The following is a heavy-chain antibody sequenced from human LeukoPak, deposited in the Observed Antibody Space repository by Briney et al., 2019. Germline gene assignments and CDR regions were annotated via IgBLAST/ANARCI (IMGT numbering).Heavy chain of an antibody. CDR2: IWYDGSNK. CDR3: AKDALGGIPYF. CDR1: GFTLSSYG. J-gene: IGHJ4*02. V-gene: IGHV3-33*06. Sequence: PGRSLRLPCAASGFTLSSYGMHWVRQAPGKGLEWVEVIWYDGSNKYYADSVKGRFTISRDNSKNTLYLQMNSLGAEDTAVYYCAKDALGGIPYFWGQGNLVTVSS. D-gene: IGHD2-15*01.